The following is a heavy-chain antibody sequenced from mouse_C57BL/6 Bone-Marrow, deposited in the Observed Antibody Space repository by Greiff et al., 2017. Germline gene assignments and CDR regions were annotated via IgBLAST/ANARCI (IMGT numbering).Heavy chain of an antibody. CDR2: ISGGGGNT. Sequence: EVQGVESGGGLVKPGGSLKLSCAASGFTFSSYTMSLVRQTPEKRLEWVATISGGGGNTYYPDSVKGRFTISRDNAKNTLYLQMSSLRSEDTALYYCARQSVFLGGDWGQGTTLTVSS. J-gene: IGHJ2*01. CDR1: GFTFSSYT. CDR3: ARQSVFLGGD. V-gene: IGHV5-9*01.